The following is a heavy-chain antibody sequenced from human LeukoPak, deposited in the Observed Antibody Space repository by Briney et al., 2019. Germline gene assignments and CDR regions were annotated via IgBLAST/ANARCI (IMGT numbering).Heavy chain of an antibody. V-gene: IGHV4-61*02. D-gene: IGHD4-17*01. CDR2: IYTSGST. J-gene: IGHJ4*02. Sequence: SETLSLTCTVSGGSISSGSYYWSWIRQPAGKGLEWIGRIYTSGSTNYNPSLKSRVTISVDTSKNQFSLKLSSVTAADTAVYYCARAPPPLYGDYPLFAYGAQEPLATVPS. CDR3: ARAPPPLYGDYPLFAY. CDR1: GGSISSGSYY.